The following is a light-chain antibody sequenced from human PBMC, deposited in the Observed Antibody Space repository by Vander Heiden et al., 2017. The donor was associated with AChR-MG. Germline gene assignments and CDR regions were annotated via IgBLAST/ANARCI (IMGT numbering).Light chain of an antibody. J-gene: IGKJ2*01. CDR3: QQSDSTSYT. Sequence: DIQMTQSPSSLSASVGDRVTITCRASQSISSYLNWYQQKPGKAPKLLIYAASSLQSGVPSRFSGSGSGTDFTLTISRLQPEDIATYYCQQSDSTSYTFGQGTKVEIK. CDR1: QSISSY. CDR2: AAS. V-gene: IGKV1-39*01.